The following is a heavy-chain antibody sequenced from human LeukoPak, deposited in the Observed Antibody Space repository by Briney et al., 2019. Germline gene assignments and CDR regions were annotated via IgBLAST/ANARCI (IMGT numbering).Heavy chain of an antibody. Sequence: GGSLRLSCAASGFTFSSYSMNWVRQAPGKGLEWVSSISSSSSYIYYADSVKGRFTISRDNAKNTLYLQMNSLRAEDTAVYYCARVGIAVAGTTSYYGMDVWGQGTTVTVSS. D-gene: IGHD6-19*01. CDR1: GFTFSSYS. CDR2: ISSSSSYI. CDR3: ARVGIAVAGTTSYYGMDV. J-gene: IGHJ6*02. V-gene: IGHV3-21*01.